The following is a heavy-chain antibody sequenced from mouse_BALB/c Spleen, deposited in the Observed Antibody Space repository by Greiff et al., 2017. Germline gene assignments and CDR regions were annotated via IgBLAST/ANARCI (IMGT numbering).Heavy chain of an antibody. CDR3: VQERGYYAMDY. J-gene: IGHJ4*01. Sequence: VQLQQSGPELVKPGASVKISCKASGYTFTDYNMHWVKQSHGKSLEWIGYIYPYNGGTGYNQKFKSKATLTVDNSSSTAYMELRSLTSEDSAVYYCVQERGYYAMDYWGQGTSVTVSS. CDR2: IYPYNGGT. V-gene: IGHV1S29*02. CDR1: GYTFTDYN.